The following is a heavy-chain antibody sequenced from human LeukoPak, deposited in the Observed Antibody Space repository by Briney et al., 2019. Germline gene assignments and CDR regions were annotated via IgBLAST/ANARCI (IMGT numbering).Heavy chain of an antibody. CDR2: IWYDGSNK. CDR3: ARGVSRYCSGGSCYYFDY. D-gene: IGHD2-15*01. V-gene: IGHV3-33*01. J-gene: IGHJ4*02. Sequence: GRSLRLSCAAFGFTFSSYDMHWVRQAPGKGLEWVAVIWYDGSNKYYADSVKGRFTISRDNSKNTLYLQMNSLRAEDTAVYYCARGVSRYCSGGSCYYFDYWGQGTLVTVSS. CDR1: GFTFSSYD.